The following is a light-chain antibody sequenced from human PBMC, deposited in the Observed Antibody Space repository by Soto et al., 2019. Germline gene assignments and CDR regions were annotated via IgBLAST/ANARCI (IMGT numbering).Light chain of an antibody. CDR1: QSISSIY. CDR3: QQYGSSPGT. V-gene: IGKV3-20*01. CDR2: GAS. J-gene: IGKJ1*01. Sequence: VLTQSPGTLSLSPGERATLSCRASQSISSIYLAWYQQKPGQTPRLLIYGASTRATGIPDRFSGSGSGTDFTLTIRRLEPEDFAVYYCQQYGSSPGTFGQGTKVEIK.